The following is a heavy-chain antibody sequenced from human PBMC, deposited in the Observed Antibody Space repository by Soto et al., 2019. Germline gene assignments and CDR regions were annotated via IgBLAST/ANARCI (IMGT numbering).Heavy chain of an antibody. CDR2: ISAYNGNT. V-gene: IGHV1-18*01. CDR1: GYTFTSYG. D-gene: IGHD3-10*01. J-gene: IGHJ6*02. Sequence: ASVKVSCKASGYTFTSYGISWVRQAPGQGLEWMGWISAYNGNTNYAQKLQGRVTMTTDTSTSTAYMELRSLRSDDTAMYYFAGGGVRGVITRTRDYYGMDVWGQGTTVTVSS. CDR3: AGGGVRGVITRTRDYYGMDV.